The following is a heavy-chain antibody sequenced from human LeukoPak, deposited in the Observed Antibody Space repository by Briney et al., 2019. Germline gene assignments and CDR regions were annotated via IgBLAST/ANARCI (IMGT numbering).Heavy chain of an antibody. CDR3: AREGGPYRPLDY. Sequence: PSETLSLTCAVYGGSFSGYYWSWIRQPPGKGLEWIGEVNLQGSTNYNPSLMGRVATSVDMSENHISLQLTSVTAADTAVYYCAREGGPYRPLDYSGQGTLVTVSS. J-gene: IGHJ4*02. CDR1: GGSFSGYY. V-gene: IGHV4-34*01. CDR2: VNLQGST.